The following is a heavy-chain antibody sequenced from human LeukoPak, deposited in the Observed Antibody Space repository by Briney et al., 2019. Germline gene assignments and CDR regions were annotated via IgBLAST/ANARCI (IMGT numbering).Heavy chain of an antibody. Sequence: SVKVSCTASGGTFSSYAISWVRQAPGQGLEWMGGIIPIFGTANYAQKFQGRVTITRDTSASTAYMELSSLRSEDTAVYYCARVKYSSGWDFDYWGQGTLVTVSS. CDR2: IIPIFGTA. D-gene: IGHD6-19*01. CDR3: ARVKYSSGWDFDY. J-gene: IGHJ4*02. V-gene: IGHV1-69*05. CDR1: GGTFSSYA.